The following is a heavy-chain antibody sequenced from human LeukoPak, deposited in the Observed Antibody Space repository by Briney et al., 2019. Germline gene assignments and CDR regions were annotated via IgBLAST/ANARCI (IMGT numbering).Heavy chain of an antibody. J-gene: IGHJ4*02. D-gene: IGHD3-22*01. Sequence: GGSLGLSCAASGLTFSSYAMTWVHQAPGKGLEWVSAIGSGGSAYYADSVKGRFTISRDNSKNTLYLHMNSLRAEDTAVYYCARDRGGLTMIVPSDYWGQGTLVTVSS. CDR1: GLTFSSYA. CDR2: IGSGGSA. CDR3: ARDRGGLTMIVPSDY. V-gene: IGHV3-23*01.